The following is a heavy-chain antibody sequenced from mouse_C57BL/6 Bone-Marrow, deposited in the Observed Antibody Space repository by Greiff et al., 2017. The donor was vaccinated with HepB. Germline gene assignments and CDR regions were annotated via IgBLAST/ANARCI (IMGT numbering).Heavy chain of an antibody. CDR3: ARIAEVVATDY. D-gene: IGHD1-1*01. CDR1: GFSLSTFGMG. CDR2: IWWDDDK. J-gene: IGHJ2*01. Sequence: QVTLIVSGPGILQPSQTLSLTCSFSGFSLSTFGMGVGWFRQPSGKGLEWLAHIWWDDDKYFNPALKSRLTISKVTSKNQVYLKIAKVDTADTATDYCARIAEVVATDYWGQGTTHTVAA. V-gene: IGHV8-8*01.